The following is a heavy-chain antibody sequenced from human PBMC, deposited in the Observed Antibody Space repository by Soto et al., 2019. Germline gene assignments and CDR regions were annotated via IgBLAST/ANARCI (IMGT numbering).Heavy chain of an antibody. CDR3: SRDEVVVTARLYYYYGMDV. J-gene: IGHJ6*02. D-gene: IGHD2-15*01. CDR1: GDSVSSNSAA. V-gene: IGHV6-1*01. Sequence: SQTLSLTCAISGDSVSSNSAAWNWIRQSPSRGLEWLGRTYYRSKWYNDYAVSVKSRITINPDTSKNQFSLQLNSVTPEDTAVYYCSRDEVVVTARLYYYYGMDVWGQGTTVPVSS. CDR2: TYYRSKWYN.